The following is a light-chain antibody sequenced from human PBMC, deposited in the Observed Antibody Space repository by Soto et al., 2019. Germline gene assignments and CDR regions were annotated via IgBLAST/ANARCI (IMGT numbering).Light chain of an antibody. Sequence: DIQMTQSPSTLSASVGDRVTITCRASQSLNSLLAWYQQKPGRAPKLLIYGASTLESGVPSRFSGSGSGTEFTLTISSLQTDDFATYYCQQYNIYPWTFGQGTKVDIK. CDR2: GAS. J-gene: IGKJ1*01. CDR3: QQYNIYPWT. V-gene: IGKV1-5*01. CDR1: QSLNSL.